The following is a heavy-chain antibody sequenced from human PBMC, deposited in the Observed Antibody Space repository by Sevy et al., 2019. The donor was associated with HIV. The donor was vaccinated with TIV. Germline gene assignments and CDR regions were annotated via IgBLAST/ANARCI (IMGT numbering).Heavy chain of an antibody. V-gene: IGHV3-23*01. CDR1: GFSLRNYA. Sequence: GGSLRISCAASGFSLRNYAMSWVRQAPGKGLEWVSSISGSGGSTYYADSVKGRFTISRDNFQNTLDLEMNSLRAEDTAVYYCAKDGAVAPSDYWGQGTLVTVSS. J-gene: IGHJ4*02. CDR3: AKDGAVAPSDY. D-gene: IGHD6-19*01. CDR2: ISGSGGST.